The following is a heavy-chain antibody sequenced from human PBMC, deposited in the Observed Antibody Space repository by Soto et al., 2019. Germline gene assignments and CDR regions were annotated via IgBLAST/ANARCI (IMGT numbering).Heavy chain of an antibody. V-gene: IGHV5-10-1*01. CDR3: AGHGPGFSSLSHYYYGMDV. D-gene: IGHD2-2*01. Sequence: LGESLKISCKDSGDSFSNYWISWVRQLPGKGLEWMGRIDPRDSDTTYSPSFQGHVTVSADKSISTAYLQWSSLKASDTAIYYCAGHGPGFSSLSHYYYGMDVWGQGTTVTVSS. CDR1: GDSFSNYW. J-gene: IGHJ6*02. CDR2: IDPRDSDT.